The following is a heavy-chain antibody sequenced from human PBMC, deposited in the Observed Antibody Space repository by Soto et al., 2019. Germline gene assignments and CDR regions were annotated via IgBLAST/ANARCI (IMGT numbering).Heavy chain of an antibody. CDR1: GGSISSGGYS. J-gene: IGHJ4*02. CDR2: IYHSGST. CDR3: ARGNHGGGIDY. Sequence: SETLSLTCAVSGGSISSGGYSWSWIRQPPGKGLEWIGYIYHSGSTYYNPSLKSRVTISVDRSKNQFSLKLSSVTAADTAVYYCARGNHGGGIDYWGQGTLVTVST. V-gene: IGHV4-30-2*01. D-gene: IGHD3-16*01.